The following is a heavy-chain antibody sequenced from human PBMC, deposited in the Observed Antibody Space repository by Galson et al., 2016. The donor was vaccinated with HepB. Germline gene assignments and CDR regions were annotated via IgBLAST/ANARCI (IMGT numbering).Heavy chain of an antibody. Sequence: SETLSLTCTLTGDSVTGHNYFWAWIRQPPGRGLEWIGSVSHSGISYYNPSLKSRVSIFVDSSKNHFSLNLTSVTAADTAVYYCARQYVGPFDSWGQGALVIVSS. D-gene: IGHD3-10*02. CDR3: ARQYVGPFDS. J-gene: IGHJ4*02. CDR1: GDSVTGHNYF. V-gene: IGHV4-39*01. CDR2: VSHSGIS.